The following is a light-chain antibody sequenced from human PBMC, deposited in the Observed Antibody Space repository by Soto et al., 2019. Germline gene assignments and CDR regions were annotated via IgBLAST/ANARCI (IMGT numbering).Light chain of an antibody. V-gene: IGKV3-11*01. CDR3: QQRGA. J-gene: IGKJ2*01. Sequence: EVVLTQSPATLSLSPGERATLSCRASQSVGSSLAWYQQKPGQAPRLLIYDASNRATGIPGRFSGRGSGTDFTLTISSLAPEDFAVYYCQQRGAFGQGTKLEIK. CDR1: QSVGSS. CDR2: DAS.